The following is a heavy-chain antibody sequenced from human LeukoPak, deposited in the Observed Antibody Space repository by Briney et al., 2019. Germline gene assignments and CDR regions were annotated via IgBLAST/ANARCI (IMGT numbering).Heavy chain of an antibody. J-gene: IGHJ4*02. CDR3: ARVRTRWLQSGGPGSGYFDY. Sequence: SETLSLTCTVSGGSISSSSYYWGWIRQPPGKGLEWIGSIYYSGSTYYNPSLKSRVTISVDTSKNQFSLKLSSVTAADTAVYYCARVRTRWLQSGGPGSGYFDYWGQGTLVTVSS. V-gene: IGHV4-39*07. CDR2: IYYSGST. CDR1: GGSISSSSYY. D-gene: IGHD5-24*01.